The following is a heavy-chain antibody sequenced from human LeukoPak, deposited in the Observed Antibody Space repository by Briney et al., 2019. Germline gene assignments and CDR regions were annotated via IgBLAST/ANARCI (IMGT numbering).Heavy chain of an antibody. CDR1: ADSISRYF. V-gene: IGHV4-4*07. CDR2: IYTSGST. J-gene: IGHJ4*02. D-gene: IGHD2-21*02. CDR3: ARDRGDCCFDY. Sequence: SETLSLTCSVSADSISRYFWNWIRQPAGKGLEWIGRIYTSGSTNYNPSFKSRVTMSVDTSKNQFSLRLSSVTAADTAVYYCARDRGDCCFDYWGQGTLVTVSS.